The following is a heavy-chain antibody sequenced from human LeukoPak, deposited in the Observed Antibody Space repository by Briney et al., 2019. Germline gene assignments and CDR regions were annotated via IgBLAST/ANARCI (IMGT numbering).Heavy chain of an antibody. CDR3: ARSQQWLAHFDY. J-gene: IGHJ4*02. CDR2: INAGNGNT. D-gene: IGHD6-19*01. Sequence: ASVTVSCTASGYTFTSYAMHWVRQAPGQRLEWMGWINAGNGNTKYSQKFQGRVTITRDTSASTAYMELSSLRSEDTAVYYCARSQQWLAHFDYWGQGTLVTVSS. CDR1: GYTFTSYA. V-gene: IGHV1-3*01.